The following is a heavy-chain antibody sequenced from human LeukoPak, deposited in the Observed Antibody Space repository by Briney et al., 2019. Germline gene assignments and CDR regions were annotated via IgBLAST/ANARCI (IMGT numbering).Heavy chain of an antibody. D-gene: IGHD4-17*01. CDR1: GFTFDDYA. Sequence: RSLRLSCAASGFTFDDYAMHWVRQAPGKGLEWVSGISWNSGSIGYADSVKGRFTISRDNAKNSLYLQMNSLRAEDTALYYCAKAVDYGDYSYYFDYWGQGTLVTVSS. J-gene: IGHJ4*02. V-gene: IGHV3-9*01. CDR2: ISWNSGSI. CDR3: AKAVDYGDYSYYFDY.